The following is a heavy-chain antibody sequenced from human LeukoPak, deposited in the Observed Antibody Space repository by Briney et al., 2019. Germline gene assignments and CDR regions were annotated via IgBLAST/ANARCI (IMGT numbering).Heavy chain of an antibody. CDR1: GGSISSGGYY. D-gene: IGHD2-15*01. Sequence: TSQTLSLTCTVSGGSISSGGYYWSWIRQHPGKGLEWIGYIYFSGSTYYNPSLKSRVTISVDTSKNQFSLKLSSVTAADTAVYYCATGLYCSGGSCYSYYYYGMDVWGQGTTVTVSS. CDR3: ATGLYCSGGSCYSYYYYGMDV. CDR2: IYFSGST. V-gene: IGHV4-31*03. J-gene: IGHJ6*02.